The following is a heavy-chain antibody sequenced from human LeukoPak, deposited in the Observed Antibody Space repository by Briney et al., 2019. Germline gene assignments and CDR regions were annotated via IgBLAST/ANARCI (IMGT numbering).Heavy chain of an antibody. CDR3: AKVAKYYYGPETYYFFEQ. V-gene: IGHV3-23*01. J-gene: IGHJ4*02. D-gene: IGHD3-10*01. CDR1: GFTFSSFA. CDR2: ISGSGGST. Sequence: GGSLRLSCAASGFTFSSFAMSWVRQAPGKGLEWVSAISGSGGSTYYADSVKGRFTISRDNSKNTLYLQMNSLRVEDTAVYYCAKVAKYYYGPETYYFFEQWGQGTPVTASS.